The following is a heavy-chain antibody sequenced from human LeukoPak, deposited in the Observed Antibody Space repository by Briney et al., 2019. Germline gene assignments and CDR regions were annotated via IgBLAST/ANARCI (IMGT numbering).Heavy chain of an antibody. CDR1: GYTFTSYY. V-gene: IGHV1-46*01. CDR3: ARELITMVRGVIYYYYGMDV. D-gene: IGHD3-10*01. J-gene: IGHJ6*02. CDR2: INPSGGST. Sequence: ASVKVSCKASGYTFTSYYMHWVRQAPGQGLGWMGIINPSGGSTSSAQKFQGRVTMTRDTSTSTVYMELSSLRSEDTAVYYCARELITMVRGVIYYYYGMDVWGQGTTVTVSS.